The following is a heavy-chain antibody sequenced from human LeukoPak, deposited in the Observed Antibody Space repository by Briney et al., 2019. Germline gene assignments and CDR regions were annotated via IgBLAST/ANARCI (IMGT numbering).Heavy chain of an antibody. CDR2: ISGSGGGT. Sequence: PGGSLRLSRAASRFTFNRYAISWVRQAPRKGLEWASSISGSGGGTFYASSVRGRFTISRDNSKDTVFLQMNGLRAEDTAMYYCAKWDENFYYMDVWGQGTTVTVSS. D-gene: IGHD1-26*01. V-gene: IGHV3-23*01. CDR3: AKWDENFYYMDV. J-gene: IGHJ6*03. CDR1: RFTFNRYA.